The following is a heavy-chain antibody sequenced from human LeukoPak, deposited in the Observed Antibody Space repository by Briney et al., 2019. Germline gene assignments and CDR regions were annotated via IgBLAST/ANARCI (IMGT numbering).Heavy chain of an antibody. J-gene: IGHJ6*03. CDR2: ISGSSEYI. V-gene: IGHV3-21*04. Sequence: PGGSLRLSCAASGFTFSNYNMNWVRQAPGKGLEWVSFISGSSEYIYYADSVKGRFTISRDNAKNSLYLQMNSLRAEDTAVYYCARASLGYCSSTSCYDAYYYYMDVWGKGTTVTVSS. CDR3: ARASLGYCSSTSCYDAYYYYMDV. D-gene: IGHD2-2*01. CDR1: GFTFSNYN.